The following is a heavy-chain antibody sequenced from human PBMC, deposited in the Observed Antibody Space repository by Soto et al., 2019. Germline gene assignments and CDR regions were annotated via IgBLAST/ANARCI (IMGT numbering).Heavy chain of an antibody. J-gene: IGHJ6*02. CDR1: GFTFTRYS. CDR2: ISSTTNYI. V-gene: IGHV3-21*04. CDR3: AKDSRNVAVSAARVYGMDV. Sequence: GGSLRLSCAASGFTFTRYSMNWVRQAPGKGLEWVSSISSTTNYIYYGDSMKGRFTISRDNAKNSLYLEMSSVRAEDTAVYYCAKDSRNVAVSAARVYGMDVWGQGTTVTVSS. D-gene: IGHD2-2*01.